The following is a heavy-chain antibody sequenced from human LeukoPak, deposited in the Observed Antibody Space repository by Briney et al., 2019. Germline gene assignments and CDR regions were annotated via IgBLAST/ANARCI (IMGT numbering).Heavy chain of an antibody. CDR3: ARRLTQYDCFDP. J-gene: IGHJ5*02. CDR1: GFTFSSYG. D-gene: IGHD2-2*01. CDR2: ISYDGNNK. Sequence: GGSLRLSCAASGFTFSSYGMHWVRQAPGKGLEWVALISYDGNNKYYADSVKGRFTISRDNSKNTLYLQMNSLRAEDTAVYYCARRLTQYDCFDPWGQGILVTVSS. V-gene: IGHV3-30*03.